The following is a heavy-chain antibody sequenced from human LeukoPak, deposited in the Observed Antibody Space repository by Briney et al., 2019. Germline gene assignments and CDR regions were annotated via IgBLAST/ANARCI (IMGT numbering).Heavy chain of an antibody. CDR3: AGSGGLANQGAVFDY. V-gene: IGHV4-34*01. CDR2: INHSEST. D-gene: IGHD3-10*01. J-gene: IGHJ4*02. Sequence: PSETLSLTCAVYGGSFSGYYWSWIRQPPGKGLEWIGEINHSESTNYNPSLKSRVTISVDTSRNQFSMKLNSVTAADTAVYYCAGSGGLANQGAVFDYWGQGTLVTVSS. CDR1: GGSFSGYY.